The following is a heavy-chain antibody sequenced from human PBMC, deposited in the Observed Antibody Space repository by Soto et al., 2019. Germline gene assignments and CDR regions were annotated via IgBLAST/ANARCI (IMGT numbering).Heavy chain of an antibody. V-gene: IGHV3-64D*06. D-gene: IGHD3-16*01. CDR2: ISTNGGIT. CDR1: GFTFSSYA. CDR3: ARAGGPSTVVIRPLGEMDY. J-gene: IGHJ4*02. Sequence: PVESLNISFSASGFTFSSYAMHWVRQAPGKGLEYISAISTNGGITYYADSVKGIFTISRDNSKNTLFLQMSSVTAADTAVYYCARAGGPSTVVIRPLGEMDYWGQGTLVTVSS.